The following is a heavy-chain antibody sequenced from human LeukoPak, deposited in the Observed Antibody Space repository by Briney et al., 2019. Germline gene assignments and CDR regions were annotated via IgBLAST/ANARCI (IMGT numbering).Heavy chain of an antibody. Sequence: SETLSLTCTVSGGSISSSSYYWGWIRQPPGKGLEWIGTIYYCGSTYYNPSLKSRVTISVDTSKNQFSLKLSSVTAADTAVYYCARVYGDHDAFDIWGQGTMVTVSS. CDR1: GGSISSSSYY. CDR2: IYYCGST. V-gene: IGHV4-39*07. D-gene: IGHD4-17*01. J-gene: IGHJ3*02. CDR3: ARVYGDHDAFDI.